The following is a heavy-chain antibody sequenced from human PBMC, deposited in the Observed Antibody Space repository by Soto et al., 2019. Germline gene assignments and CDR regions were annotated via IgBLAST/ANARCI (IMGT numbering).Heavy chain of an antibody. CDR3: ARGLATLPVFAFDI. CDR2: IYWSGDE. CDR1: GFSLSTSGVG. D-gene: IGHD6-6*01. V-gene: IGHV2-5*01. J-gene: IGHJ3*02. Sequence: ESGPTLVNPTQTLTLTCSFSGFSLSTSGVGVGWIRQSPGKALEWLALIYWSGDEHYRPSLKSRLSIIKDTSKNHVVLIMTEMDPVDTATYYCARGLATLPVFAFDIWGQGTMVTVSS.